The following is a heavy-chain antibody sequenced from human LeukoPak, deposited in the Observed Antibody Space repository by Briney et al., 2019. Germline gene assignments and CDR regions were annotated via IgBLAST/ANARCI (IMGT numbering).Heavy chain of an antibody. CDR1: GFTFSSYA. Sequence: GGSLRLSCAASGFTFSSYAMSWVRQAPGKGLEWVSAVSGSGGSTYYADSVKGRFTISRDNSKNTLNLQMNSLRAEDTAVYYCAKDREVTMIVVVITDFDYWGQGTLVTVSS. CDR2: VSGSGGST. CDR3: AKDREVTMIVVVITDFDY. V-gene: IGHV3-23*01. D-gene: IGHD3-22*01. J-gene: IGHJ4*02.